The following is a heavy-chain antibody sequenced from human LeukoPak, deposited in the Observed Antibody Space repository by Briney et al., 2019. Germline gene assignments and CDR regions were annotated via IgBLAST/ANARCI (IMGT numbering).Heavy chain of an antibody. V-gene: IGHV3-30-3*01. J-gene: IGHJ4*02. CDR3: ARDSVVVAASFDY. CDR1: GFTFSSYA. D-gene: IGHD2-15*01. CDR2: ISYDGSNK. Sequence: GGSLRLSCAASGFTFSSYAMHWVRRAPGKGLEWVAVISYDGSNKYYADSVKGRFTISRDNSKNTLYLQMNSLRAEDTAVYYCARDSVVVAASFDYWGQGTLVTVSS.